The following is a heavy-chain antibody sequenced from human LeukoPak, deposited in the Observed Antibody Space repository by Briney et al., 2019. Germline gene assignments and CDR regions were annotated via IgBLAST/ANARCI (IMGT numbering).Heavy chain of an antibody. CDR3: ARQILRGSYFYYLDV. J-gene: IGHJ6*03. CDR2: IDSRGDNT. V-gene: IGHV3-23*01. D-gene: IGHD3-10*01. Sequence: GGSLRLSCAASGFSFNSFGMSWVRQTPGKGLEWVSSIDSRGDNTHYADSLEGRFTISRDTWKNTVYLQMNRLRVEDTATYYCARQILRGSYFYYLDVWGTGTPVTVSS. CDR1: GFSFNSFG.